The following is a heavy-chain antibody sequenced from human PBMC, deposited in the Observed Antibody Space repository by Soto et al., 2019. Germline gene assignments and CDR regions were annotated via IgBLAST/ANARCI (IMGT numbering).Heavy chain of an antibody. D-gene: IGHD6-19*01. CDR1: GGSISGYD. V-gene: IGHV4-59*01. J-gene: IGHJ4*02. Sequence: SETLSLTCTVSGGSISGYDWSWIRQPPGKGLEWIGYMYNTGSTVYNPSFKSRVTISVDTSKNQFSLKLNSVTAADTAVYYCAKDVIAVAGTLWGQGTLVTVSS. CDR3: AKDVIAVAGTL. CDR2: MYNTGST.